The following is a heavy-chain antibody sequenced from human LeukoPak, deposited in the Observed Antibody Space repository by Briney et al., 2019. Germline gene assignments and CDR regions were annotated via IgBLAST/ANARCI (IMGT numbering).Heavy chain of an antibody. D-gene: IGHD3-9*01. V-gene: IGHV4-34*01. Sequence: PETLSLTSALSGGSLCGYYWCCGRHPPGKGGGRMGEIKHRGSTNDNPSPQSRVTTSVDTSKNQFSLKLSSVTAADTAVYSCARRRTRFFDWLPGWFDPWGAGTLVTDSP. CDR3: ARRRTRFFDWLPGWFDP. CDR2: IKHRGST. CDR1: GGSLCGYY. J-gene: IGHJ5*02.